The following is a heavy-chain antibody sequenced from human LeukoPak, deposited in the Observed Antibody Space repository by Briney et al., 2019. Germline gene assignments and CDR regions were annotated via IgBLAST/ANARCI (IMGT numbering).Heavy chain of an antibody. V-gene: IGHV5-51*01. CDR2: IYPGDSDT. CDR1: GYSFTSYW. D-gene: IGHD6-19*01. CDR3: ARTGYTSGWYVGSFDY. Sequence: GESLQISCKGSGYSFTSYWIGWVRPMPGKGLEWMGIIYPGDSDTKYSPSFQGQVTISADKSISTAYLQWSSLKASDTAMYYCARTGYTSGWYVGSFDYWGQGTLVTVSS. J-gene: IGHJ4*02.